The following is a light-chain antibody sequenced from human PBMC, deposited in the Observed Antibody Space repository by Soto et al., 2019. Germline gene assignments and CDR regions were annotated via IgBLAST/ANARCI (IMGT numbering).Light chain of an antibody. CDR1: LSIGTY. J-gene: IGKJ2*01. CDR2: YVF. CDR3: QQGDSSPQT. Sequence: IQMAQSPSSLSASVGDRVSITCRASLSIGTYLNWYQQTPGQAPRLLIHYVFTLQSGVPSRFSGSGSGTEFTRTISSLQPEDSATYYCQQGDSSPQTFGQGTKREIK. V-gene: IGKV1-39*01.